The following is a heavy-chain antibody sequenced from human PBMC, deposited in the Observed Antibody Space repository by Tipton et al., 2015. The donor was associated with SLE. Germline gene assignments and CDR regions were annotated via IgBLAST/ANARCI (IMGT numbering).Heavy chain of an antibody. CDR2: VYYNGNT. CDR3: AREGSSWYYFDY. CDR1: GGSINTYF. Sequence: GLVKPSETLSLTCVVSGGSINTYFWSWIRQPPGKGLEWIGSVYYNGNTYYNPSLESRVTISVDTSKNQFSLKLSSVTAADTAVYYCAREGSSWYYFDYWGQGTLVTVSS. J-gene: IGHJ4*02. D-gene: IGHD6-13*01. V-gene: IGHV4-59*12.